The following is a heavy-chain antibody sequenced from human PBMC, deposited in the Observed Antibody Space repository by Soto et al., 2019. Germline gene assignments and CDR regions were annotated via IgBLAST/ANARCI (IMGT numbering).Heavy chain of an antibody. J-gene: IGHJ6*02. CDR3: ARDSRYCTNGGPRQNCGMDV. CDR1: GGTFSSYA. CDR2: IIPIFGTA. D-gene: IGHD2-8*01. Sequence: ASVKVSCKASGGTFSSYAISWVRQAPGQGLEWMGGIIPIFGTANYAQKFQGRVTITADESTSTAYMELSSLRSEDTAVYYCARDSRYCTNGGPRQNCGMDVWGQGTTVTVSS. V-gene: IGHV1-69*13.